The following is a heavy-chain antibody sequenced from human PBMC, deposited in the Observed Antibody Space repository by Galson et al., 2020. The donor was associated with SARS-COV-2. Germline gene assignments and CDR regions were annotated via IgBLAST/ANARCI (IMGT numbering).Heavy chain of an antibody. Sequence: SETLSLTCSVSGGSISSGNYYWNWIRQPAGKGLEWIARIYSSGGTTDNPSLSSRVSISMDVSKNQFSLKLSSVTAADTAVYYCARGGNDGVCSGYRFEYWGQGTLVTVSS. J-gene: IGHJ4*02. D-gene: IGHD3-3*01. CDR1: GGSISSGNYY. CDR2: IYSSGGT. V-gene: IGHV4-61*02. CDR3: ARGGNDGVCSGYRFEY.